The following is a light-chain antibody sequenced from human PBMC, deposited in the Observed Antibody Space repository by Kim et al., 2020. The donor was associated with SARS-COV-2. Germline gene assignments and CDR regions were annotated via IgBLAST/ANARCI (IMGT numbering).Light chain of an antibody. V-gene: IGKV4-1*01. Sequence: RDTINCKYSQSVLYSYNNKSYLAWYQQKPGQPPKLLIYWASTRESGVPDRFSGSGSGTDFTLTISSLQAEDVAVYYCQQYYSTPYTFGQGTKLEI. CDR2: WAS. J-gene: IGKJ2*01. CDR1: QSVLYSYNNKSY. CDR3: QQYYSTPYT.